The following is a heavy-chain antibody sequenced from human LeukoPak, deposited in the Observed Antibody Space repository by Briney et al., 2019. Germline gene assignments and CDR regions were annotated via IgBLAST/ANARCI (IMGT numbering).Heavy chain of an antibody. CDR3: ARDPLPSSSSSNWFDP. D-gene: IGHD6-6*01. Sequence: SETLSLTCTVSGASISSGDYYWSWIRQPPGMGLEWFGYIYYTGSTYYNPSLKSRVTISVDRSKNQFSLKLSSVTAADTAVYYCARDPLPSSSSSNWFDPWGQGTLVTVSS. V-gene: IGHV4-30-4*01. CDR1: GASISSGDYY. J-gene: IGHJ5*02. CDR2: IYYTGST.